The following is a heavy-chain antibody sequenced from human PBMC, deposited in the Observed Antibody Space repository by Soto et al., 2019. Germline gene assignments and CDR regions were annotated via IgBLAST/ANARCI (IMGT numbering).Heavy chain of an antibody. CDR2: IYYSGRT. V-gene: IGHV4-39*01. D-gene: IGHD2-21*02. CDR1: GESISSSSYY. J-gene: IGHJ4*02. CDR3: ARQRTTVVTQAYFDH. Sequence: PWETLSLTCIVSGESISSSSYYWGWIRQHPGKGLEWIGSIYYSGRTYYNPSFKSRVTISIDTSKNQFSLKLSSVTATDTAVYYCARQRTTVVTQAYFDHWGQGALVTVSS.